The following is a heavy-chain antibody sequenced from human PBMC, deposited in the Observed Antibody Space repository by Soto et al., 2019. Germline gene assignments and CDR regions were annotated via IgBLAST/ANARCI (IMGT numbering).Heavy chain of an antibody. D-gene: IGHD3-10*01. V-gene: IGHV1-69*13. J-gene: IGHJ4*02. Sequence: RASVKVSCKASGDIFSTYAISWVRQAPGQGLEWMGGVIPIFTTPNYAQNFQARLTITADESTSTAYMELSSLRSEDTAVYYCARGGHYGSGTYFQNLIFWGQGTQVTVSS. CDR1: GDIFSTYA. CDR3: ARGGHYGSGTYFQNLIF. CDR2: VIPIFTTP.